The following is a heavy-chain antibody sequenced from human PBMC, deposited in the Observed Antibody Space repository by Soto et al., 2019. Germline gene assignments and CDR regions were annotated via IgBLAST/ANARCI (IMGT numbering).Heavy chain of an antibody. CDR3: ARRGGSTIFGVVHDYYYGMHV. D-gene: IGHD3-3*01. CDR2: ISYDGSNK. Sequence: GSLRLSCAASGFTFSSYAMHWVRQAPGKGLEWVAVISYDGSNKYYADSVKGRFTISRDNSKNTLYLQMNSLRAEDTAVYYCARRGGSTIFGVVHDYYYGMHVWGQGTTVTVSS. V-gene: IGHV3-30-3*01. J-gene: IGHJ6*02. CDR1: GFTFSSYA.